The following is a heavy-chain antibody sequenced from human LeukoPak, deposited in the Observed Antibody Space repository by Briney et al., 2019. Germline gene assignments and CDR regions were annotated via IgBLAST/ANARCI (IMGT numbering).Heavy chain of an antibody. CDR1: GGTFSSYA. CDR2: IIPIFGTA. V-gene: IGHV1-69*13. J-gene: IGHJ3*02. CDR3: ARELLPYYDILTGYYLSAFDI. Sequence: ASVKVSCKASGGTFSSYAISWVRQAPGQGLEWRGGIIPIFGTANYAQKFQGRVTITADGSTSTAYMELSTLRSEDTAVYYCARELLPYYDILTGYYLSAFDIWGQGTMVTVSS. D-gene: IGHD3-9*01.